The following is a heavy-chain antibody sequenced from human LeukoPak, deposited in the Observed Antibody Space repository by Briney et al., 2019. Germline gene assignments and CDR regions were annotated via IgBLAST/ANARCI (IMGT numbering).Heavy chain of an antibody. CDR2: MNPNSGNT. CDR3: ARVGSSSWYYFDY. Sequence: GASVKISCKASGYTFNDYYIHWVRQAPGQGLEWMGWMNPNSGNTGYAQKFQGRVTMTRNTSISTAYMELSSLRSEDTAVYYCARVGSSSWYYFDYWGQGTLVTVSS. V-gene: IGHV1-8*02. D-gene: IGHD6-13*01. CDR1: GYTFNDYY. J-gene: IGHJ4*02.